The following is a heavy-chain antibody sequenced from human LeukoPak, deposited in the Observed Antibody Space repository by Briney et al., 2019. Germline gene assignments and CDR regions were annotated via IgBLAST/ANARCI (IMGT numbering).Heavy chain of an antibody. Sequence: GGSLRLSCVASGFTFTTYWMHWVRQAPGKGLVWVSRINGDGSNSNYADSVKGRFTISRDNARNTLYLQMNGLRAEDTALYYCARTSPTPHFDFWGQGTLVTVSS. CDR1: GFTFTTYW. V-gene: IGHV3-74*01. J-gene: IGHJ4*02. CDR2: INGDGSNS. D-gene: IGHD4-17*01. CDR3: ARTSPTPHFDF.